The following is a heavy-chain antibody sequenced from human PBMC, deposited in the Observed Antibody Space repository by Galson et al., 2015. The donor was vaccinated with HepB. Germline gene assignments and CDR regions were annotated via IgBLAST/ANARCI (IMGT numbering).Heavy chain of an antibody. V-gene: IGHV4-59*08. Sequence: SETLSLTCTVSGGSISSYYWSWIRQPPGKGLEWIGYIYYSGSTNYNPSLKSRVTISVDTSKNQFSLKLSSVTAADTAVYYCASHRIRYFDWLFHGPDAFDIWGQGTMVTVSS. J-gene: IGHJ3*02. CDR3: ASHRIRYFDWLFHGPDAFDI. CDR1: GGSISSYY. D-gene: IGHD3-9*01. CDR2: IYYSGST.